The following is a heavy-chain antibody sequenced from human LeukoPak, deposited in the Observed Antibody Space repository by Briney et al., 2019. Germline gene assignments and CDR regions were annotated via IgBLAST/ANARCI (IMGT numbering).Heavy chain of an antibody. CDR3: AIPKGGYYDSSGYHNWFDL. V-gene: IGHV4-39*07. CDR2: IYYSGST. J-gene: IGHJ5*02. D-gene: IGHD3-22*01. Sequence: SETLSLTCTVSGGSISSSSYYWGWIRQPPGKGLEWIGSIYYSGSTYYNPSLKSRVTISVDTSKNQFSLKLSSVTAADTAVYYCAIPKGGYYDSSGYHNWFDLWGQGTLVTVSS. CDR1: GGSISSSSYY.